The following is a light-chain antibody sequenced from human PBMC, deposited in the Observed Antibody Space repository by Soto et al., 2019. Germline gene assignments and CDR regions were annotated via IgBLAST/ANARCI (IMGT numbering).Light chain of an antibody. CDR2: WAS. Sequence: DIVMTQFPDSLAMSLGERATINCKSSQSVLYSSHNKNSLAWYQQKPGQPPKLLIYWASTRESGVPDRFSGSVSGTDFTLTISSLQAEAVAVYYCQQYYSTPYTFGQGTKLEIK. CDR3: QQYYSTPYT. CDR1: QSVLYSSHNKNS. J-gene: IGKJ2*01. V-gene: IGKV4-1*01.